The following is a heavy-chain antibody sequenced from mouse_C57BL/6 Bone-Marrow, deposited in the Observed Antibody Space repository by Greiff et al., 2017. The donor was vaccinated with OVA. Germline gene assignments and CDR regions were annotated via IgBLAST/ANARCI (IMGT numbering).Heavy chain of an antibody. Sequence: VQLQQPGAELVKPGASVKLSCKASGYTFTSYWMHWVKQRPGQGLEWIGMIHPNSGSTNYNEKFTSKATLTVDKSSSTAYMQLSSLTSEDSAVYYCARTSIYYYGSSLAYWGQGTLVTVSA. CDR1: GYTFTSYW. D-gene: IGHD1-1*01. J-gene: IGHJ3*01. V-gene: IGHV1-64*01. CDR3: ARTSIYYYGSSLAY. CDR2: IHPNSGST.